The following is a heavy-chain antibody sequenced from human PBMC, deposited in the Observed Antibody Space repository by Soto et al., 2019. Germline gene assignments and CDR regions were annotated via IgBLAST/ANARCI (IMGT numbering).Heavy chain of an antibody. D-gene: IGHD5-12*01. CDR2: INSDGSST. Sequence: GGSLRLSCAASGFTFSSHWMHWVRQAPGKGLVWVSRINSDGSSTCYADSVKGRFTISRDNSKNTLYVQMNSLRAEDTAVYYCVKGRSGYVFAYWGQGTLVTVSS. J-gene: IGHJ4*02. CDR1: GFTFSSHW. CDR3: VKGRSGYVFAY. V-gene: IGHV3-74*01.